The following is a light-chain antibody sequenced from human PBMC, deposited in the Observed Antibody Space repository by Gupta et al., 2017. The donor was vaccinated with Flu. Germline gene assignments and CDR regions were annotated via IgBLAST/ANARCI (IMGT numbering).Light chain of an antibody. Sequence: DIQMTQSPSTLSASVGDRVTITCRASQSISNWLAWYQQKPGKAPKLLIYKASALESGVPSRFSGRGSGTEFTLTISSLQPDDFATYYCQQYNSYSYTFGQGTKLDTK. CDR1: QSISNW. V-gene: IGKV1-5*03. J-gene: IGKJ2*01. CDR2: KAS. CDR3: QQYNSYSYT.